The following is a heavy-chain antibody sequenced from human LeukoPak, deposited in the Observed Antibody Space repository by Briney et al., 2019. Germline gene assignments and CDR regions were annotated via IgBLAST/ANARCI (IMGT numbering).Heavy chain of an antibody. CDR3: TLTYYDFWSGYSA. CDR1: GFTFSNAW. CDR2: IKSKTDGGTT. Sequence: GGSLRLSCAASGFTFSNAWMSWVRQAPGKGLGWVGRIKSKTDGGTTDYAAPVKGRFTISRDDSKNTLYLQMNSLKTEDTAVYCCTLTYYDFWSGYSAWGQGTLVTVSS. J-gene: IGHJ4*02. V-gene: IGHV3-15*01. D-gene: IGHD3-3*01.